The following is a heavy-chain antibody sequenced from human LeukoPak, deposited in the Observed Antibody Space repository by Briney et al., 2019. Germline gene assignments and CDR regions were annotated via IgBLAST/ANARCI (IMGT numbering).Heavy chain of an antibody. CDR3: AKVFGEQQLVGDY. V-gene: IGHV3-23*01. CDR2: ISGRDGST. CDR1: GFTFSSYA. Sequence: PGGSLRLSCAASGFTFSSYAMTWVRQAPGKGLEWVAGISGRDGSTYYADSVKGQFTISRDSSKKTLYLQLSSLRAEDTAVYYCAKVFGEQQLVGDYWGQGTLVTVSS. D-gene: IGHD6-13*01. J-gene: IGHJ4*02.